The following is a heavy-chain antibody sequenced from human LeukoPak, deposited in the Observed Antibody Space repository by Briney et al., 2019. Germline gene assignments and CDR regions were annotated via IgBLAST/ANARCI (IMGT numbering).Heavy chain of an antibody. V-gene: IGHV3-23*01. D-gene: IGHD3-22*01. J-gene: IGHJ4*02. CDR3: AKGYYYDSSGYYDESFDY. Sequence: PGGSLRLSCAASGFTFSSYAMSWVRQAPGKGLEWVSAISGSGGSTYYADSVKGRFTISRDNSKNTLYLQMNSLRAEDTAVYYCAKGYYYDSSGYYDESFDYWGQGTLVTVSS. CDR1: GFTFSSYA. CDR2: ISGSGGST.